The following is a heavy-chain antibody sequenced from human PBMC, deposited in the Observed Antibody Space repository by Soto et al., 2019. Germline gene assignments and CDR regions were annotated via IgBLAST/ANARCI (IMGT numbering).Heavy chain of an antibody. Sequence: GSLRLSCVTYGLTFTDYWMSWVRQAPGKGLEWVANIKQDESEKNYLDSVKGRFTISRDNAKNSLYLQMDSLRAEDTAVYYCASDRFRGTYYLRGVTYFFEEWGQGAPVTVSS. CDR1: GLTFTDYW. J-gene: IGHJ4*02. V-gene: IGHV3-7*03. CDR3: ASDRFRGTYYLRGVTYFFEE. CDR2: IKQDESEK. D-gene: IGHD1-26*01.